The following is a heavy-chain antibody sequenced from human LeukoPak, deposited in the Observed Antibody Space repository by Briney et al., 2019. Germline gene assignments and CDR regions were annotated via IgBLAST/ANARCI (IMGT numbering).Heavy chain of an antibody. CDR1: GYTFTSYG. Sequence: ASVKVSCKASGYTFTSYGINWVRQAPGQGLEWMGWISAYNGNTNYAQKLQGRVTMTTDTSTSTAYMELRSLRSDDTAVYYCARDGAPRAGHGDWDYWGQGTLVTVSS. CDR2: ISAYNGNT. V-gene: IGHV1-18*01. D-gene: IGHD2-21*02. J-gene: IGHJ4*02. CDR3: ARDGAPRAGHGDWDY.